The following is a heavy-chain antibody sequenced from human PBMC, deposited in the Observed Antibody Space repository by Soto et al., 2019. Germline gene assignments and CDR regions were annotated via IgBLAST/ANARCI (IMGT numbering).Heavy chain of an antibody. J-gene: IGHJ3*01. CDR3: AKEKSVMNSGYDAFDV. D-gene: IGHD5-12*01. Sequence: GGSLRLSCAASGFAFSSYEMDWVRQAPGKGLEWIAYMSAGGTIHYADSVKGWFTISRDNAKNTLYLEMNSLRAEDTAVYYCAKEKSVMNSGYDAFDVWGQGTMVTVSS. CDR1: GFAFSSYE. CDR2: MSAGGTI. V-gene: IGHV3-48*03.